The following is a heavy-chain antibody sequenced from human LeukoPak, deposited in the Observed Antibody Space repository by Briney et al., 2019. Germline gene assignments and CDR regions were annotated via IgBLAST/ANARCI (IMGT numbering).Heavy chain of an antibody. V-gene: IGHV3-74*01. J-gene: IGHJ6*02. CDR1: GFNFSNYW. Sequence: GGSLRLSCAGSGFNFSNYWIHLVRQTPGQGLVWVSRIGGDGSSTRYADSVKGRFTFSRDNAKNTLFLQMNSLRAEDTAVYYCARGNGYGMDVWGQGTTVTVSS. CDR2: IGGDGSST. CDR3: ARGNGYGMDV.